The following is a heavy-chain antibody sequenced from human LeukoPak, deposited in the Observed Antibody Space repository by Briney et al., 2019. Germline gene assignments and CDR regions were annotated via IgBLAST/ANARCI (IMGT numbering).Heavy chain of an antibody. CDR2: VDDSGNT. CDR3: ARSDYHNSGSHTVFDAFDI. J-gene: IGHJ3*02. Sequence: SETLSLTCTVSGGSISRYYWSWIRRPPGKGLEWIGYVDDSGNTNYNPSLKSQVTISVDKSKNQFSLKLSFVTAADTAMYYCARSDYHNSGSHTVFDAFDIWGQGTRVTVSS. CDR1: GGSISRYY. D-gene: IGHD3-10*01. V-gene: IGHV4-59*01.